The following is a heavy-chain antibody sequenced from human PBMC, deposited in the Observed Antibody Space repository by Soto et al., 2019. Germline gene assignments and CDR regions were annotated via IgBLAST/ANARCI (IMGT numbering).Heavy chain of an antibody. J-gene: IGHJ3*02. CDR3: ARDLQALLFPDVFDI. Sequence: QVQLVESGGGLVKPGGSLRLSCAVSGFTFKDFCMGWIRQAPGKGLEWVSYISSGGTTIYYADSVKGRFTSSRDTAKNSLYLQMNSLRAEDTAVYYCARDLQALLFPDVFDIWGQGTMVTVSS. V-gene: IGHV3-11*01. CDR1: GFTFKDFC. CDR2: ISSGGTTI. D-gene: IGHD3-10*02.